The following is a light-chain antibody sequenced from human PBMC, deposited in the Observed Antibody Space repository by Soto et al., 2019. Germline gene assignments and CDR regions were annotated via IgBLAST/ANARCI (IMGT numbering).Light chain of an antibody. J-gene: IGKJ4*01. CDR2: GAS. CDR1: QSVSSN. CDR3: QQYNTWPRAT. Sequence: EIVMTQSPATLSVSPGERATLSCRASQSVSSNLAWYQQKPGQAPRLLIYGASTRATGIPARFSGSGSGTELNLTISSLQSEDFGVYYCQQYNTWPRATFGGGTKVDIK. V-gene: IGKV3-15*01.